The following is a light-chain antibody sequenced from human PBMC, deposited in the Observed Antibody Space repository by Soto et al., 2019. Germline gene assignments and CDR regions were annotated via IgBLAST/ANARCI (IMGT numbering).Light chain of an antibody. J-gene: IGKJ4*01. CDR1: QSVSNY. CDR3: QQRSNWPPVT. Sequence: IVLTQSPATLSLSPWERATLSFRASQSVSNYLPWYQQKPGQAPRLLIYDASNRASGIPARFSGSGSGTDFTLTISSLDPEDFAVYYCQQRSNWPPVTFGGGTKVDIK. CDR2: DAS. V-gene: IGKV3-11*01.